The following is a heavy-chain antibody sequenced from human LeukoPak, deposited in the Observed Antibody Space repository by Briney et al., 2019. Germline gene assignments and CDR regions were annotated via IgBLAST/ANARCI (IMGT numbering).Heavy chain of an antibody. V-gene: IGHV3-64D*06. CDR3: VQVGSNYYLN. CDR2: ISKNGDDT. CDR1: GFTFSDYP. D-gene: IGHD4-11*01. J-gene: IGHJ4*02. Sequence: GGSLRLSCSASGFTFSDYPMHWVRQTPGKGLEYVSAISKNGDDTYYADSVKGRFAISRDNSKNTLYLQMSSLRTEDAAVFYCVQVGSNYYLNWGQGTLVIVSS.